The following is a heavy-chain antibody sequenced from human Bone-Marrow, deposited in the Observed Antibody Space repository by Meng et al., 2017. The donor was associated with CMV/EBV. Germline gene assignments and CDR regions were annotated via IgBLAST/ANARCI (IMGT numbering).Heavy chain of an antibody. CDR3: ARGRIRYYYDSSGYYNNWFDP. V-gene: IGHV1-8*01. CDR1: YD. J-gene: IGHJ5*02. CDR2: MNPNSGNT. Sequence: YDINWVRQANGQGLEWMGWMNPNSGNTGYAQKFQGRVTMTRNTSISTAYMELSSLRSEDTAVYYCARGRIRYYYDSSGYYNNWFDPWGQGTLVTVSS. D-gene: IGHD3-22*01.